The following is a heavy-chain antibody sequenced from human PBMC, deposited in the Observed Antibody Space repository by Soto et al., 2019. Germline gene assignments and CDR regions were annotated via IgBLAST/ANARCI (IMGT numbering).Heavy chain of an antibody. CDR3: AHSVVAGLGYYFDY. V-gene: IGHV2-5*02. CDR2: IYWDDDK. D-gene: IGHD6-19*01. J-gene: IGHJ4*02. CDR1: GFSLSSTRVA. Sequence: QITLKESGPTLVKPTQTLTLTCTFSGFSLSSTRVAVGWIRQPPGKALEWLALIYWDDDKRYSPFLKSRLTITKDYSNNQVVLTMTNMDPVDTATYYCAHSVVAGLGYYFDYWGQGTLVTVSS.